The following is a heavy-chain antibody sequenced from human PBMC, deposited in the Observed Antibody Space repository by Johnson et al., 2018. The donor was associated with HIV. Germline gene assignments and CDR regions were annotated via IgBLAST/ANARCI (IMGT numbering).Heavy chain of an antibody. V-gene: IGHV3-74*01. J-gene: IGHJ3*02. CDR1: GFTLSSYW. CDR3: ARDDYGGLDAVDI. D-gene: IGHD4-23*01. Sequence: VQLVESGGGLVQPGGSLRLSCAASGFTLSSYWMHWVRQAPGKGLVWVSRINSDGSSTSYADSVKGRFTISRDNAKNTLYLQMNSLRAEDTAVYYCARDDYGGLDAVDIWGQGTMVTVSS. CDR2: INSDGSST.